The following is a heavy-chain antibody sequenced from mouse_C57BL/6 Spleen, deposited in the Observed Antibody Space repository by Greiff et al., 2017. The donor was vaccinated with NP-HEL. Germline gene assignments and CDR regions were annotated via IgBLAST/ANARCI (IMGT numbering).Heavy chain of an antibody. CDR1: GYTFTSYW. J-gene: IGHJ2*01. V-gene: IGHV1-55*01. CDR3: ARARSTSVGATDDY. D-gene: IGHD1-1*01. CDR2: IYPGGGST. Sequence: QVQLQQPGAELVKPGASVKMSCKASGYTFTSYWITWVKQRPGQGLEWIGDIYPGGGSTNYTEKFKSKATLTVATSSSTAYMQLSSLTSEDSAVYYGARARSTSVGATDDYWGQGTTLTVSA.